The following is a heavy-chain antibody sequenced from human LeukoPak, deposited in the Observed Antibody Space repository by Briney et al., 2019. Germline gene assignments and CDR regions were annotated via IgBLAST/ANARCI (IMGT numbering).Heavy chain of an antibody. CDR2: IYPGDSDT. CDR1: GYSFTGYW. CDR3: SRARRLSTNKYYFDGIDV. V-gene: IGHV5-51*01. Sequence: GESLKISCKGSGYSFTGYWIGWVRQMPGKGLEWMGIIYPGDSDTRYSPSFQGQVTISADKSISTAYLQWSSLKALETAMYCCSRARRLSTNKYYFDGIDVRGKGDTVPLSS. D-gene: IGHD2-2*01. J-gene: IGHJ6*01.